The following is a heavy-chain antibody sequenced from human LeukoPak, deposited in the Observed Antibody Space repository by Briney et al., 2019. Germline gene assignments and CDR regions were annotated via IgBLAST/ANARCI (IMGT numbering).Heavy chain of an antibody. Sequence: GSLRLSFAASGFTFSSYSMNWVRPAPGKGLEWVSSISSSSSYIYYADSVKGRFTISRDNAKNSLYLQMNSLRAEDTAVYYCARARGSQKYFDYWGQGTLVTVSS. CDR2: ISSSSSYI. D-gene: IGHD2-15*01. V-gene: IGHV3-21*01. CDR1: GFTFSSYS. CDR3: ARARGSQKYFDY. J-gene: IGHJ4*02.